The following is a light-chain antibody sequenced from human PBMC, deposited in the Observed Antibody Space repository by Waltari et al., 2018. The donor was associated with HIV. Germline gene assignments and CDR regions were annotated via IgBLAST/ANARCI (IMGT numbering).Light chain of an antibody. CDR1: QSITSTY. CDR2: DVS. V-gene: IGKV3-20*01. J-gene: IGKJ1*01. Sequence: EIVLTQSPDILSLSPGERATLSCRASQSITSTYLAWYQQKLGQSPRLLIYDVSSRATGIPDRFSGSVSGTDFNLTISRLEPEDFAVYYCHHYGSSTETFGQGTKVDIK. CDR3: HHYGSSTET.